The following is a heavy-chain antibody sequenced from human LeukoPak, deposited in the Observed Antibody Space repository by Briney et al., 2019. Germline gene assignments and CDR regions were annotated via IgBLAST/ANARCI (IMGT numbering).Heavy chain of an antibody. CDR2: IYSDGST. CDR3: ARERGRGRDSPWFDY. J-gene: IGHJ4*02. CDR1: GFIVSGDF. V-gene: IGHV3-53*01. Sequence: GGSLRLSCAASGFIVSGDFMSWVRQAPGKGLEWVSVIYSDGSTYYADSVKGRFTISRDNSKNTLNLQMTGLRAEDTAVYYCARERGRGRDSPWFDYWGQGTLVTVSS. D-gene: IGHD1-26*01.